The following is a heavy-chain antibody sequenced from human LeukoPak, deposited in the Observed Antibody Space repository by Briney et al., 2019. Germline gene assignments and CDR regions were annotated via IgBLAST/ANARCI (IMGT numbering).Heavy chain of an antibody. Sequence: SETLSHTCAVSGGSISSSNWWSWVRQPPGKGLAWIGEIYHSGSTNYNPSLKSRDTISVDKSKNQFSLKLSSVTAADTAVYYCACSGSWSGLHWFDPWGQGTLVTVSS. D-gene: IGHD6-13*01. CDR1: GGSISSSNW. V-gene: IGHV4-4*02. CDR3: ACSGSWSGLHWFDP. J-gene: IGHJ5*02. CDR2: IYHSGST.